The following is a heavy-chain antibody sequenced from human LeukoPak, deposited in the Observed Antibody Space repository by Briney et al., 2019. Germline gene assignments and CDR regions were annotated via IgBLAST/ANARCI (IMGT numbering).Heavy chain of an antibody. CDR3: ARNVWPTVVQYYYGMDV. J-gene: IGHJ6*02. V-gene: IGHV3-30-3*01. D-gene: IGHD4-23*01. CDR1: GFTFSSYA. Sequence: PGGSLRLSCAASGFTFSSYAMHWVRQAPGKGLEWVAVISYDGSNKYYADSVKGRFTISRDNSKNTLYLQMNSLRAEDTAVYYCARNVWPTVVQYYYGMDVWGQGTTVTVSS. CDR2: ISYDGSNK.